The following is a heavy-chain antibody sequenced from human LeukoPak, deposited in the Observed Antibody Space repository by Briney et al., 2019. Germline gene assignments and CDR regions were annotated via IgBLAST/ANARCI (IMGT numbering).Heavy chain of an antibody. CDR2: ISRSGDTL. CDR1: GFTFRDYY. CDR3: AREVVIFPDYYYYGMDV. Sequence: GGSLRLSCAASGFTFRDYYMTWIRQAPGKGLGWISYISRSGDTLYYADSVEGRFTISRDNAKNSLYLQMNSLRAEDTAVYYCAREVVIFPDYYYYGMDVWGQGTTVTVSS. V-gene: IGHV3-11*01. D-gene: IGHD3-9*01. J-gene: IGHJ6*02.